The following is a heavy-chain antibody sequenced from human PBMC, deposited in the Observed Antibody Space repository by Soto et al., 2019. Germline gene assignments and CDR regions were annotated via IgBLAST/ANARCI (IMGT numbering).Heavy chain of an antibody. Sequence: ASVKVSCKASGGTFSSYTISWVRQAPGQGLEWMGWISTYNGNTNYAQKLQGRVTMTTDTSTSTAYMELRSLRSDDTAVYYCARGFRVAATRWWFDPWGQGPLVTVSS. J-gene: IGHJ5*02. D-gene: IGHD2-15*01. CDR2: ISTYNGNT. CDR1: GGTFSSYT. V-gene: IGHV1-18*01. CDR3: ARGFRVAATRWWFDP.